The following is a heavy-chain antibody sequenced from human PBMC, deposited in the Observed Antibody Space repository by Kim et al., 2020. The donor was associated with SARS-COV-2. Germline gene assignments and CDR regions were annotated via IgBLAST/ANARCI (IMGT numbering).Heavy chain of an antibody. CDR2: K. V-gene: IGHV3-7*01. Sequence: KYYVDSVKGRFTVSRDNVKNSLYLQMNRLTVEDTAVYYCARVTGGYDTSDYWGQGTLVTVSS. J-gene: IGHJ4*02. CDR3: ARVTGGYDTSDY. D-gene: IGHD5-12*01.